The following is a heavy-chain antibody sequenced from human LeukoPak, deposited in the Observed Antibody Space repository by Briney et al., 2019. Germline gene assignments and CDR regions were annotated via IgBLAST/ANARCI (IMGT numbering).Heavy chain of an antibody. CDR1: GFTFSSYG. Sequence: GGSLRLSCAASGFTFSSYGMHWVRQAPGKGLEWVAFIRHDGSNKYYADSVKGRFIISRDNSKNTLYLQMNSLRPEDTTVYYCAKDGYCSSTSCRTYYYYYYMDVWGKGTTVTVSS. CDR2: IRHDGSNK. V-gene: IGHV3-30*02. J-gene: IGHJ6*03. D-gene: IGHD2-2*03. CDR3: AKDGYCSSTSCRTYYYYYYMDV.